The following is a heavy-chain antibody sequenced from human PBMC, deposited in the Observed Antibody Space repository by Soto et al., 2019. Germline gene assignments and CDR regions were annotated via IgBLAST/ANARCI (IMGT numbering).Heavy chain of an antibody. J-gene: IGHJ5*02. CDR1: GASISGFY. CDR2: IYATGTT. D-gene: IGHD1-1*01. CDR3: VRDGTKTLRDWFDP. V-gene: IGHV4-4*07. Sequence: SETLSLTCTVSGASISGFYWSWIRKSAGKGLEWIGRIYATGTTDYNPSLKSRVMMSVDTSKKQFSLKLRSVTAADTAVYYCVRDGTKTLRDWFDPWGQGIAVTVSS.